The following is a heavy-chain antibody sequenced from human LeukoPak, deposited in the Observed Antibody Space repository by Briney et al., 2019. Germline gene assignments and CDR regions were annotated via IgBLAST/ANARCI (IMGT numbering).Heavy chain of an antibody. CDR1: GYTFTSYY. CDR2: INPNSGGT. Sequence: ASVKVSCKASGYTFTSYYMHWVRQAPGQGLEWMGWINPNSGGTNYAQKFQGRVTMTRDTSISTAYMELSRLRSDDTAVYYCARDHGSSWPVGYWGQGTLVTVSS. V-gene: IGHV1-2*02. CDR3: ARDHGSSWPVGY. J-gene: IGHJ4*02. D-gene: IGHD6-13*01.